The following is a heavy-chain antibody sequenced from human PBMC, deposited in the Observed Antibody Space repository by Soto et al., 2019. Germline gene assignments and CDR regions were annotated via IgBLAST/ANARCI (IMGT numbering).Heavy chain of an antibody. Sequence: PGGSLRLSCAASGFTFSSYGMHWVRQAPGKGLEWVAVIWYDGSNKYYADSVKGRFTISRDNSKNTLYLQMNSLRAEDTAVYYCARSVSARRLARDDNGSGSYYKTYYYYGMDVWGQGTTVTVSS. CDR3: ARSVSARRLARDDNGSGSYYKTYYYYGMDV. CDR1: GFTFSSYG. D-gene: IGHD3-10*01. J-gene: IGHJ6*02. CDR2: IWYDGSNK. V-gene: IGHV3-33*01.